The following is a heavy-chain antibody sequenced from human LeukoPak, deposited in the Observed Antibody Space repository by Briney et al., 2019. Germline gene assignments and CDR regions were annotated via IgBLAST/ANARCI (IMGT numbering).Heavy chain of an antibody. CDR3: ARDSRRDGYNLDY. Sequence: KPSETLSLTCTISGASIDSYYWGWIRQPPGKGLEWIGYIYYSGTTNYNPSLKRRVTISVDTSKNQFSLKLSSVTAADTAVYYCARDSRRDGYNLDYWGRGTLVTVSS. V-gene: IGHV4-59*01. J-gene: IGHJ4*02. D-gene: IGHD5-24*01. CDR2: IYYSGTT. CDR1: GASIDSYY.